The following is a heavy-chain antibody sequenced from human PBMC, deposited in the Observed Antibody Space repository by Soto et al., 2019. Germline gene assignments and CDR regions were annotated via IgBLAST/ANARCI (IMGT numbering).Heavy chain of an antibody. V-gene: IGHV1-18*04. CDR2: ISADNGNT. CDR1: GYTFTSYG. Sequence: ASVKVSCKASGYTFTSYGITWVRQAPGQGLEWMGWISADNGNTNYAQNLQGRVTMTTDTSTSTTYMELRSLRSDDTSVYYCAGWEYSSSSLDDWGQGTLVTVSS. D-gene: IGHD6-6*01. J-gene: IGHJ4*02. CDR3: AGWEYSSSSLDD.